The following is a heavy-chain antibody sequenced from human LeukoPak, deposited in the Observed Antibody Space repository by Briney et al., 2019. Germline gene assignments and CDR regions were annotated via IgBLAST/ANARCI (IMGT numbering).Heavy chain of an antibody. CDR1: GFTFSSYA. CDR3: ARTGKWELLRRRTFDI. J-gene: IGHJ3*02. CDR2: ISYDGSNK. Sequence: GGSLRLSCAASGFTFSSYAMHWVRQAPGKGLEWVAVISYDGSNKYYADSVKGRFTISRDNSKNTLYLQMNSLRSEDTAVYYCARTGKWELLRRRTFDIWGQGTMVTVSS. D-gene: IGHD1-26*01. V-gene: IGHV3-30*04.